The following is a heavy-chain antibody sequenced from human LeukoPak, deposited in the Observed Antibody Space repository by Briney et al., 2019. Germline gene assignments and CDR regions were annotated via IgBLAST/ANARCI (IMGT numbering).Heavy chain of an antibody. CDR1: GFTFSSYS. J-gene: IGHJ4*02. CDR3: ASEIRPNDY. V-gene: IGHV3-21*04. Sequence: GGSLRLSCAASGFTFSSYSMNWVRQAPGKGLEWVSSISSSSSYIYYADSVKGRFTISRDNSKDTLYLQLNSLRAEDTAVYYCASEIRPNDYWGQGTLVTVSS. D-gene: IGHD3-10*01. CDR2: ISSSSSYI.